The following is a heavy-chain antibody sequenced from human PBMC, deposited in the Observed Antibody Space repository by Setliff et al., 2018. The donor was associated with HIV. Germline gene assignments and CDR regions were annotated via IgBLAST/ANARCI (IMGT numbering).Heavy chain of an antibody. J-gene: IGHJ4*02. CDR3: ARDDHGDPFDY. CDR1: GYTFTGSL. D-gene: IGHD4-17*01. V-gene: IGHV1-2*02. Sequence: ASVKVSCKSSGYTFTGSLMHWVRQAPGQGLEWMGWINCNSGGTYYAQNFQDRVTMTRDTSINTAYMELSRLRSDDTAVYYCARDDHGDPFDYWGQGTLVTVSS. CDR2: INCNSGGT.